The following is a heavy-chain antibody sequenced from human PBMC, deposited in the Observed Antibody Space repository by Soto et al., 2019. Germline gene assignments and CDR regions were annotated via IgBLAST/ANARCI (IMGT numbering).Heavy chain of an antibody. V-gene: IGHV3-23*01. J-gene: IGHJ4*02. CDR1: GFPFSNYV. CDR2: ITPGGGNT. D-gene: IGHD6-13*01. CDR3: AKLGVRVATAGVDY. Sequence: EVQLLESGGGLVQPGGSLRLSCVASGFPFSNYVLYWVRQAPGRGLEWVSAITPGGGNTYYADSVKGRFTISRDDSKDTQYLQMNSLRDEDTGVYYCAKLGVRVATAGVDYWGQGTLVTVSS.